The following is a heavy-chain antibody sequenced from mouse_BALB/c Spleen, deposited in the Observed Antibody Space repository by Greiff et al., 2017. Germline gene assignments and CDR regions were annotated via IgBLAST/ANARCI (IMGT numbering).Heavy chain of an antibody. V-gene: IGHV1S127*01. CDR3: ARSEGYFDV. CDR1: GYSFTSYW. Sequence: QVHVKQSGPQLVRPGASVKISCKASGYSFTSYWMHWVKQRPGQGLEWIGMIDPSDSETRLNQKFKDKATLTVDKSSSTAYMQLSSPTSEDSAVYYCARSEGYFDVWGAGTTVTVSS. J-gene: IGHJ1*01. CDR2: IDPSDSET.